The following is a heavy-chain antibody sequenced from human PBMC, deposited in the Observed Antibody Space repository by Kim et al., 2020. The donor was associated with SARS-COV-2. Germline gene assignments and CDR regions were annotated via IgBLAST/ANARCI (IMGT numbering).Heavy chain of an antibody. CDR2: ISSSSSYI. CDR3: ARAEETCGGGDCQSDYYYYYGMDV. D-gene: IGHD2-21*02. CDR1: GFTFSSYS. Sequence: GGSLRLSCAASGFTFSSYSMNWVRQAPGKGLEWVSSISSSSSYIYYAGSVKGRFSISRDNAKNSLYLQMNSLRAEDTAVYYCARAEETCGGGDCQSDYYYYYGMDVSGQGTTVTVSS. V-gene: IGHV3-21*01. J-gene: IGHJ6*02.